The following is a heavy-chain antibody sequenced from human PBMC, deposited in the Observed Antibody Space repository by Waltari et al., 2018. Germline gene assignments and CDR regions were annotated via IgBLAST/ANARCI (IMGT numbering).Heavy chain of an antibody. CDR2: IYYSGST. CDR1: GGSISSGGYY. V-gene: IGHV4-31*03. J-gene: IGHJ3*02. CDR3: ASPSGGDVLSQGAFDI. Sequence: QVQLQESGPGLVKPSQTLSLTCTVSGGSISSGGYYWSWIRQHPGKGLEWIGYIYYSGSTYYNPSLKSRVTISVDTSKNQFSLKLSSVTAADTAVYYCASPSGGDVLSQGAFDIWGQGTMVTVSS. D-gene: IGHD2-21*01.